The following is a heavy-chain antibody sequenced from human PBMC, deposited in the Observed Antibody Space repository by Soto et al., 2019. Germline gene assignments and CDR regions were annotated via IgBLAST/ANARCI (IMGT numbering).Heavy chain of an antibody. CDR2: IYNIGST. CDR1: GGSLSGYY. D-gene: IGHD6-13*01. V-gene: IGHV4-59*08. CDR3: ARHQSHSSSYVDP. J-gene: IGHJ5*02. Sequence: SETLSLTCTVSGGSLSGYYWSWLRQPPGKGLEWIGYIYNIGSTNYNPSLKSRVTISVDTSKNQFSLKLSSVTAADTAVYYCARHQSHSSSYVDPWGQGTLVTVSS.